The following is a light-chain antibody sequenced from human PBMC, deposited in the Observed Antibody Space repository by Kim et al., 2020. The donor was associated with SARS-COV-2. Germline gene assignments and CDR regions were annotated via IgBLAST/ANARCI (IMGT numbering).Light chain of an antibody. J-gene: IGKJ4*01. CDR1: QDLTNY. CDR3: QNYYSAPLT. V-gene: IGKV1-27*01. Sequence: SASVGDRVTITGRASQDLTNYLAWYQQRPGKVPQVLIYAASTLQSGVPSRFSGSGSGTDFALTITGLQPEDVATYYCQNYYSAPLTFGGGTKLEI. CDR2: AAS.